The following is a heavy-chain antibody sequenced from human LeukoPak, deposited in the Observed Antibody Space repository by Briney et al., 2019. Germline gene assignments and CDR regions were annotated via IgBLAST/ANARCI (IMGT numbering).Heavy chain of an antibody. Sequence: GRSLRLSCAASGLTFSSYSMNWVRQPPGKGLEWLSSISSSSSYIYYADSAKGRFTISRDNAKNSLYLQMSSLRAEDTAVYYCARVPLATRITMVRGVISWFDPWGQGTVVTVSS. CDR1: GLTFSSYS. V-gene: IGHV3-21*01. D-gene: IGHD3-10*01. CDR3: ARVPLATRITMVRGVISWFDP. J-gene: IGHJ5*02. CDR2: ISSSSSYI.